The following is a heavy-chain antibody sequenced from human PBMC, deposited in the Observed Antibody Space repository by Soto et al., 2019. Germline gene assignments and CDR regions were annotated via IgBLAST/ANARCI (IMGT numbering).Heavy chain of an antibody. J-gene: IGHJ6*02. CDR2: IYYSGST. V-gene: IGHV4-30-4*01. CDR1: GGSISSGDYY. CDR3: ARTNNYYYYGMDG. Sequence: PSETLSLTCTVSGGSISSGDYYWSWIRQPPGKGLEWIGYIYYSGSTYYNPSLKSRVTISVDTSKNQFSLKLSSVTAADTAVYYGARTNNYYYYGMDGWGQGTTVTVSS.